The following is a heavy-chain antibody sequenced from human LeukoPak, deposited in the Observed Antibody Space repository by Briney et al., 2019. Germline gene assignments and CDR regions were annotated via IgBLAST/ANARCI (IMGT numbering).Heavy chain of an antibody. D-gene: IGHD5-12*01. Sequence: GGSLRLSCAASGFTFSSYGMHWVRQAPGKGLEWVAVIWYDGSNKYYADSVKGRFTISRDNSKNTLYLQMNSLRAEDTAVYYCASSGGSGGHDYWGQGTLVTVSS. CDR3: ASSGGSGGHDY. J-gene: IGHJ4*02. CDR2: IWYDGSNK. CDR1: GFTFSSYG. V-gene: IGHV3-33*01.